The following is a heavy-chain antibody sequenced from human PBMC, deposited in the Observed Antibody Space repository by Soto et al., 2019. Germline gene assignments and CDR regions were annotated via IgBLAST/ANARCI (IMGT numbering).Heavy chain of an antibody. D-gene: IGHD1-1*01. CDR3: SKNGTTWFAS. CDR2: ISVLNGYA. V-gene: IGHV1-18*01. Sequence: QVQLVQSGPELKKPGASVKVSCKTSGYSFHNSGISWVRQAPGQGLEWMGWISVLNGYAHYGQKFQGRVIMTADTFTRTAYMELRGLRSDYTAMYYCSKNGTTWFASWGQGNPVTVSS. CDR1: GYSFHNSG. J-gene: IGHJ5*01.